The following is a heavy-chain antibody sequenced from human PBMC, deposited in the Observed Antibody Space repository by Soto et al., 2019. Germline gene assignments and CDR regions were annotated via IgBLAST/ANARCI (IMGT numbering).Heavy chain of an antibody. CDR3: ASRRTLGGCIVRYKRCDP. D-gene: IGHD2-8*01. J-gene: IGHJ5*02. CDR1: GGSFSGYY. Sequence: NPSETLSLTCAVYGGSFSGYYWSWIRQPPGKGLECIGEINHSGSTNYNPSLKSRVTISVETSKNQFSLKLSSVTAAHTAVYYCASRRTLGGCIVRYKRCDPWGQGTLVTVSS. CDR2: INHSGST. V-gene: IGHV4-34*01.